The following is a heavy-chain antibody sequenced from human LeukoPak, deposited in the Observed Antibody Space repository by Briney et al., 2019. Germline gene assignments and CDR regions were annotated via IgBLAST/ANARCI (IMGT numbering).Heavy chain of an antibody. J-gene: IGHJ6*02. Sequence: GGSLRLSCAASGFTVSSNHMSWVRQAPGNGLEWVSIIYTDGGAYYADSVKGRFTISRDGSNNTLYLQMNSLKAEDTAVYYCAKRPPSVAGVTYGMDVWGQGTTVTVSS. V-gene: IGHV3-53*01. CDR2: IYTDGGA. CDR1: GFTVSSNH. CDR3: AKRPPSVAGVTYGMDV. D-gene: IGHD6-19*01.